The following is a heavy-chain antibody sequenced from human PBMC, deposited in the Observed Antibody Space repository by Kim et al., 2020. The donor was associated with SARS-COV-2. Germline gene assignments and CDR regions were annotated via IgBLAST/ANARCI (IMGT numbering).Heavy chain of an antibody. V-gene: IGHV4-34*01. J-gene: IGHJ2*01. CDR1: GGSFSGYY. CDR2: INHSGST. D-gene: IGHD1-1*01. CDR3: ARTQLERSRYFDL. Sequence: SETLSLTCAVYGGSFSGYYWSWIRQPPGKGLECIGEINHSGSTNYNPSLKSRVTISVDTSKNQFSLKLSSVTAADTAVYYCARTQLERSRYFDLWGRGTLVTVSS.